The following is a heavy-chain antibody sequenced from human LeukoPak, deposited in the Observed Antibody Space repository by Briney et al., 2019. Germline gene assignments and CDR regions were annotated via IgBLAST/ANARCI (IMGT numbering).Heavy chain of an antibody. CDR1: GYTFINYA. CDR3: ARGPRAAADDY. CDR2: INAVNGNT. J-gene: IGHJ4*02. D-gene: IGHD6-13*01. V-gene: IGHV1-3*01. Sequence: ASVKVSCKASGYTFINYAINWGRQAPGQRPEWMGWINAVNGNTKYSQKFQGRVTITRDTSASTADMERTSLTSADTAVYFCARGPRAAADDYWGQGTLVTVSS.